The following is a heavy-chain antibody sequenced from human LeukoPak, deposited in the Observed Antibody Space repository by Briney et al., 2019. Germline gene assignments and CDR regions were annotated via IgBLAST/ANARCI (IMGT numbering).Heavy chain of an antibody. D-gene: IGHD2-2*01. Sequence: GGSLRLSCAASGFTFSSYALHWVRQAPGKGLEWVAVISYDGNNKYYADSVKGRFTISRDNSKNTLYLQMNSLRGEGTAVYYCARDAMTAGYFDYWGQGTLDTVSS. CDR3: ARDAMTAGYFDY. CDR2: ISYDGNNK. J-gene: IGHJ4*02. V-gene: IGHV3-30-3*01. CDR1: GFTFSSYA.